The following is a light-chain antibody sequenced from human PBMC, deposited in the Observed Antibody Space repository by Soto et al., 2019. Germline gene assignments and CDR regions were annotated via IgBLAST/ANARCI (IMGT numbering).Light chain of an antibody. CDR1: QSLLYSSNSKNY. J-gene: IGKJ1*01. Sequence: DIVMTQSPDSLAVSLGERATINCKSSQSLLYSSNSKNYLAWYQRKSGQPPKLHIYWASTRESGVPDRLSGRGYGTDVTLTISSLQADDVAVYYCQQYLSIPRTFGQGTNVEIK. CDR2: WAS. CDR3: QQYLSIPRT. V-gene: IGKV4-1*01.